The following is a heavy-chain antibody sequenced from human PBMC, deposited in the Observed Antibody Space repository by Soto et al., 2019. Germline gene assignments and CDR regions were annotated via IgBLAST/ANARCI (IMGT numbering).Heavy chain of an antibody. Sequence: SETLSLTCTVSGGSISSYYWSWIRQPPGKGLEWIGYIYYSGSTNYNPSLKSRVTISVDTSKNQFSLKLSSVTAADTAVYYCARGLGSGYYYGWGQGTMVTVSS. CDR3: ARGLGSGYYYG. CDR1: GGSISSYY. CDR2: IYYSGST. J-gene: IGHJ3*01. V-gene: IGHV4-59*01. D-gene: IGHD3-22*01.